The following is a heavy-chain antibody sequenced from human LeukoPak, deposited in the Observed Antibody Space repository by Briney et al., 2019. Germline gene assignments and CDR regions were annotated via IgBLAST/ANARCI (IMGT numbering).Heavy chain of an antibody. CDR3: ARARYSYGYVFDY. Sequence: SETLSLTCAVYGGSFSGYYWSWIRQPPGKGLEWIGEINHSGSTNYNPSLRSRVTISVDTSKNQFSLKLSSVTAADTAVYCCARARYSYGYVFDYWGQGTLVTVSS. V-gene: IGHV4-34*01. CDR1: GGSFSGYY. CDR2: INHSGST. D-gene: IGHD5-18*01. J-gene: IGHJ4*02.